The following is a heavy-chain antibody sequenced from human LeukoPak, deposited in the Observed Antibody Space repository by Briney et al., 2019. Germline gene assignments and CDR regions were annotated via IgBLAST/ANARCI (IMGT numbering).Heavy chain of an antibody. CDR1: GYSISSGYY. J-gene: IGHJ6*03. CDR3: ARNRTGPTDYYYYMDV. CDR2: IYHSGST. V-gene: IGHV4-38-2*01. Sequence: SETLSLTCAVSGYSISSGYYWGWIRQPPGKGLEWIGSIYHSGSTYYNPSLKSRVTISVDTSKNQFSLKLSSVTAADTAVYYCARNRTGPTDYYYYMDVWGKGTTVTVSS. D-gene: IGHD1-14*01.